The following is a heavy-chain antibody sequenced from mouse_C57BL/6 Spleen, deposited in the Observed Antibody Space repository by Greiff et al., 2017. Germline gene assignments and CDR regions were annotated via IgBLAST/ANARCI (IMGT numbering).Heavy chain of an antibody. Sequence: VQLQQSGPELVKPGASVKMSCKASGYTFTDYNMHWVKQSHGKSLEWIGYINPNNGGTSYNQKFKGKATLTVNKTSSTAYMELRSLTSEDSAVYYCARWGGSGYAMDYWGQGTSVTVSS. CDR1: GYTFTDYN. D-gene: IGHD3-1*01. CDR2: INPNNGGT. V-gene: IGHV1-22*01. CDR3: ARWGGSGYAMDY. J-gene: IGHJ4*01.